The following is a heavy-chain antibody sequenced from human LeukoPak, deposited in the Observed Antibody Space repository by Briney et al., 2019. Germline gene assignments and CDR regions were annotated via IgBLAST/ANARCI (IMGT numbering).Heavy chain of an antibody. J-gene: IGHJ5*02. CDR3: ATHACGGDCNWFDP. D-gene: IGHD2-21*02. Sequence: GGSLRLSCAASGFTFSSYAMSWVRQAPGKGLEWVSATSGSGGSTYYADSVKGRFTISRDNSKNTLYLQMNSLRAEDTAVYYCATHACGGDCNWFDPWGQGTLVTVSS. CDR2: TSGSGGST. CDR1: GFTFSSYA. V-gene: IGHV3-23*01.